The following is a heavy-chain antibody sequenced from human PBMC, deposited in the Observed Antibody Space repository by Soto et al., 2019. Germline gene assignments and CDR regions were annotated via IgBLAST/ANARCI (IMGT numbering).Heavy chain of an antibody. CDR1: GFTFSDYY. CDR3: AGQYSSSSVEF. CDR2: ISSGAITI. J-gene: IGHJ4*02. Sequence: GGSLRLSCAASGFTFSDYYMNWIRQAPGKGLEWVSYISSGAITIYYADSVKGRFTISRDNAKNSLYLQMDSLRAEDTAVYYCAGQYSSSSVEFWGQGTLVTVSS. V-gene: IGHV3-11*01. D-gene: IGHD6-6*01.